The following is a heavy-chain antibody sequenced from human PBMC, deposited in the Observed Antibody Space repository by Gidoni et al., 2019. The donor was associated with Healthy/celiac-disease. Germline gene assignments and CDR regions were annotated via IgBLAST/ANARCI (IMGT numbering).Heavy chain of an antibody. J-gene: IGHJ4*02. V-gene: IGHV4-39*01. D-gene: IGHD2-15*01. CDR1: SSSSDY. CDR2: NYYSGST. CDR3: ARLAGLYFDY. Sequence: QLQLQASRPGPVKTSETLSSSSDYWGWLRQPPGKGLEWIGSNYYSGSTYYNPSLTSRVTISVDTSKNQFSLKLSAVTAADTAVYYCARLAGLYFDYWGQGTLVTVSS.